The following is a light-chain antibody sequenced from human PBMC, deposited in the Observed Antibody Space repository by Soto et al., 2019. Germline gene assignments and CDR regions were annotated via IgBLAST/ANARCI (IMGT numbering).Light chain of an antibody. V-gene: IGKV3-20*01. J-gene: IGKJ3*01. CDR1: QSVTSSY. CDR2: GAS. Sequence: EIVLTQSPGTLSLSPGERATLSCRASQSVTSSYLAWYQQKPGQAPRLLMYGASSRATGIPDRFSGSGSGTDFTLTIDRLEPEDFAMYYCHQYGSSPLTFGPGTKL. CDR3: HQYGSSPLT.